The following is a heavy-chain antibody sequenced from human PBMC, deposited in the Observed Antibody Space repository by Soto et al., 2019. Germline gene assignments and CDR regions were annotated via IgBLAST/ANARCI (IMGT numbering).Heavy chain of an antibody. CDR2: ISYDGSNK. Sequence: QVQLVESGGGVVQPGRSLRLSCAASGFTFSSYGMHWVRQAPGKGLEWVAVISYDGSNKYYADSVKGRFTISRDNSKNTLYLQMNSLRAEDTAVYYCAKDSRIVVVTAPYDYWGQGILVTVSS. V-gene: IGHV3-30*18. CDR3: AKDSRIVVVTAPYDY. D-gene: IGHD2-21*02. CDR1: GFTFSSYG. J-gene: IGHJ4*02.